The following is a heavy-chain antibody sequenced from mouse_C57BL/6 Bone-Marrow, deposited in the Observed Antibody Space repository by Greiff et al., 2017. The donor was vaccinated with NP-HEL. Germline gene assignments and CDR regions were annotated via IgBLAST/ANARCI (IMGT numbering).Heavy chain of an antibody. D-gene: IGHD2-2*01. CDR3: AIYYGYYFDY. J-gene: IGHJ2*01. CDR2: INPYNGDT. V-gene: IGHV1-20*01. Sequence: VHVKQSGPELVKPGDSVKISCKASGYSFTGYFMNWVMQSHGKSLEWIGRINPYNGDTFYNQKFKGKATLTVDKSSSTAHMELRSLTSEDSAVYYCAIYYGYYFDYWGQGTTLTVSS. CDR1: GYSFTGYF.